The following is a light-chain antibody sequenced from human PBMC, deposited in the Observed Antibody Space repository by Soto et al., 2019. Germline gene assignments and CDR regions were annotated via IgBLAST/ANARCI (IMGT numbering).Light chain of an antibody. J-gene: IGKJ5*01. CDR3: QQREHWPPIT. V-gene: IGKV3D-20*02. CDR1: QSVSSSY. CDR2: DTS. Sequence: ETVLSLSPGTLSLSPGERATLSCRASQSVSSSYLAWYQQKPGQAPRLLIYDTSNRATGIPARFSGSGSGTDFTLTISSLEPEDFAVYYCQQREHWPPITFGQGTRLEI.